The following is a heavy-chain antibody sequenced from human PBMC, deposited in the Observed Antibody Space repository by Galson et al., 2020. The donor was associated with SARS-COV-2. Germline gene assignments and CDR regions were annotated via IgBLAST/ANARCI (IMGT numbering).Heavy chain of an antibody. CDR2: ISTYTGDT. J-gene: IGHJ4*02. D-gene: IGHD3-16*01. CDR1: GYTFAAYG. Sequence: ASVTVSCKASGYTFAAYGISWVRQAPGQGPEWMGISTYTGDTKYEQTFQGRVTMTTDTSTSTAYMELRSLRSDDTATYYCARESVSDRSGWRWGEYWGQGTLVTVSS. V-gene: IGHV1-18*01. CDR3: ARESVSDRSGWRWGEY.